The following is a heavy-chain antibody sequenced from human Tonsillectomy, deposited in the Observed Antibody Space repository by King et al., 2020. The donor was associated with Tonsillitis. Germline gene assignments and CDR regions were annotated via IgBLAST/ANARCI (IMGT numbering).Heavy chain of an antibody. CDR1: GYSFTNYL. J-gene: IGHJ4*02. CDR2: IYLGDSVP. Sequence: VQLVESGAEVKKPGESLKISCKGSGYSFTNYLIGWVLQMPGKGRDWMGMIYLGDSVPRYIPSFQDQVTISADKSISTAYLQWNTLKASDTAMYYCARPGASIAGNFDYWGQGTLVTVSS. CDR3: ARPGASIAGNFDY. D-gene: IGHD6-6*01. V-gene: IGHV5-51*03.